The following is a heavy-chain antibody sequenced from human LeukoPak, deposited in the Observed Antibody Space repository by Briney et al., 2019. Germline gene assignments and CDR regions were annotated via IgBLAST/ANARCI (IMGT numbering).Heavy chain of an antibody. J-gene: IGHJ5*02. D-gene: IGHD6-13*01. CDR3: ARRGQQLVRGWFDP. CDR1: GGSISSSSYY. Sequence: SETLSLTCTVSGGSISSSSYYWSWIRQPPGKGLEWIGEINHSGSTNYNPSLKSRVTISVDTSKNQFSLKLSSVTAADTAVYYCARRGQQLVRGWFDPWGQGTLVTVSS. V-gene: IGHV4-39*07. CDR2: INHSGST.